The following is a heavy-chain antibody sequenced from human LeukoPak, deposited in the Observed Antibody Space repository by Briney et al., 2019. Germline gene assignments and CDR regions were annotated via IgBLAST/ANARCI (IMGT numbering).Heavy chain of an antibody. CDR2: INPNSGGT. D-gene: IGHD5-12*01. V-gene: IGHV1-2*02. J-gene: IGHJ3*02. Sequence: ASVKVSCKASGYTFTGNFMHWVRQAPGQGLEWMGWINPNSGGTNYAQKFQGRVTMTRDTSISTAYMELSRLRSDDTAVYYCARDKEDIVATIHAFDIWGQGTMVTVSS. CDR3: ARDKEDIVATIHAFDI. CDR1: GYTFTGNF.